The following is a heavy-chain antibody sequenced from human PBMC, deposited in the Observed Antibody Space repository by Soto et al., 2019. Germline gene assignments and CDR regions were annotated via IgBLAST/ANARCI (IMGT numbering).Heavy chain of an antibody. CDR2: ISWNSGSI. CDR3: AQDIVVVPLGGGMDV. D-gene: IGHD2-2*01. J-gene: IGHJ6*02. CDR1: GFTFDDYA. V-gene: IGHV3-9*01. Sequence: GGSLRLSCAASGFTFDDYAMHWVRQAPGKGLEWVSGISWNSGSIGYADSVKGRFTISRDNAKNSLYLQMNSLRAEDTALYYCAQDIVVVPLGGGMDVWGQGTTVTVSS.